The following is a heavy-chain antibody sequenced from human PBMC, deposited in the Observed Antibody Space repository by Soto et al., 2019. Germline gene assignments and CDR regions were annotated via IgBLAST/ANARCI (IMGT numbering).Heavy chain of an antibody. J-gene: IGHJ4*02. CDR2: ISGSGTST. Sequence: QLLESGGGLVQPGGSLRLSCAASGFTFSIYSMNWVRQAPGKGLEWVSLISGSGTSTYYADSVKGRFTISRDNSRDTLFLQMNSLTADDTAVYYCAKATTNGGWFNPFDSWGQGALVTVSS. CDR1: GFTFSIYS. V-gene: IGHV3-23*01. D-gene: IGHD6-19*01. CDR3: AKATTNGGWFNPFDS.